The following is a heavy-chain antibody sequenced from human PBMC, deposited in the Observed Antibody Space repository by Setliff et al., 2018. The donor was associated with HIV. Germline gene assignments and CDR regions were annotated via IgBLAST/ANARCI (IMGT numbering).Heavy chain of an antibody. V-gene: IGHV3-11*01. J-gene: IGHJ6*03. CDR3: ARDRGDYYYYMDV. Sequence: LSLTCTVSGGSISSGGYYMGWVRQSPGKGLEWIAYISSPSTMFYADYVRGRFTSSRDNAKNSLYLQMDRLRVEDTAIYYCARDRGDYYYYMDVWGKGTTVTVSS. CDR2: ISSPSTM. CDR1: GGSISSGGYY.